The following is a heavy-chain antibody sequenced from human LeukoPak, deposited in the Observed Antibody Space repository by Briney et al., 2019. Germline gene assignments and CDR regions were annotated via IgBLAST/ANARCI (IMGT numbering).Heavy chain of an antibody. CDR1: GGSISSGDYY. J-gene: IGHJ4*02. V-gene: IGHV4-30-4*01. D-gene: IGHD5-18*01. Sequence: SETLSLTCTVSGGSISSGDYYWRWIRQPPGKGLEWIGYIYYSGSTYYNPSLKSRVTISVDTSKNQFSLKLSSVTAADTAVYYCARDQRGYSYTFDYWGQGTLVTVSS. CDR3: ARDQRGYSYTFDY. CDR2: IYYSGST.